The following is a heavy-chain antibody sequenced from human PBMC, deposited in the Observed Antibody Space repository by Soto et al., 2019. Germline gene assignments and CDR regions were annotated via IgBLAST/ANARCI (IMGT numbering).Heavy chain of an antibody. J-gene: IGHJ6*02. CDR2: ISYDGSNK. Sequence: QVQLVESGGGVVQPGRSLRLSCAASGFTFSSYGMHWVRQAPGKGLEWVAVISYDGSNKYYADSVKVRFTISRDNSMNTLYLHMNSLRAEDTAVYYCAKAVVTRYYYYYGMDVWGQGTTVTVSS. CDR1: GFTFSSYG. D-gene: IGHD2-21*02. CDR3: AKAVVTRYYYYYGMDV. V-gene: IGHV3-30*18.